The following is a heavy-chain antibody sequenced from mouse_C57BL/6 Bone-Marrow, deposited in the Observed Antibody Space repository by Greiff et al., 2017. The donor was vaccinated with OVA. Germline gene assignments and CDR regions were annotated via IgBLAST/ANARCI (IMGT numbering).Heavy chain of an antibody. D-gene: IGHD1-1*01. V-gene: IGHV1-75*01. CDR3: SRWGYYGSSLAWFAY. Sequence: QVQLQQSGPELVKPGASVKISCKASGYTFTDYYINWVKQRPGQGLEWIGWIFPGSGSTYYNEKFKGKATLTVDKSSSTAYMLLSSLTSEDSAVYFFSRWGYYGSSLAWFAYWGQGTLVTVSA. J-gene: IGHJ3*01. CDR2: IFPGSGST. CDR1: GYTFTDYY.